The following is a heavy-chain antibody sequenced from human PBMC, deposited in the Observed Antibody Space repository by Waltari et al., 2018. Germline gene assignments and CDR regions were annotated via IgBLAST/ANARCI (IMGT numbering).Heavy chain of an antibody. D-gene: IGHD3-3*01. CDR3: ARVPYNDFWTGYFFFDL. CDR1: GFSFSNYA. V-gene: IGHV3-23*01. Sequence: RLSCEGSGFSFSNYAMSCVRQAPGKGLEWVSSITGEGDNTYDADSVRGRFTISRDNSKNTLSLQMNSLRAEDTATYYCARVPYNDFWTGYFFFDLWGQGTLVSVSS. CDR2: ITGEGDNT. J-gene: IGHJ4*02.